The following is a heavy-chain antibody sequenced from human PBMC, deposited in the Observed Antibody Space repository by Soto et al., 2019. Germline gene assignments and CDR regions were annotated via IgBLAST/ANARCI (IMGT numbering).Heavy chain of an antibody. CDR2: IYHSGTT. V-gene: IGHV4-4*02. CDR1: GGSISSPNW. J-gene: IGHJ6*02. D-gene: IGHD2-2*02. CDR3: AKEVVVGPGAIRGYGLEV. Sequence: PSETLSLTCAVSGGSISSPNWWSWVRQSPGKGLEWIGEIYHSGTTNYNPSLKSRVTISLEKSKSQFSLKVTSVTAADTAVYHCAKEVVVGPGAIRGYGLEVWAPGTKVIVSS.